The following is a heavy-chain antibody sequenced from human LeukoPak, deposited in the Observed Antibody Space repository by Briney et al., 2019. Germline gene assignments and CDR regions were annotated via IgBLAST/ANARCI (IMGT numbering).Heavy chain of an antibody. D-gene: IGHD1-7*01. Sequence: GGSLRLSCAASGFTLTTYWMHWVRQAPGKGLVWVSRLKSDGSSTSYADSVKGRFTISRDNAKNTLYLQMNSLRAEDTAVYYCAKLEGKYYYYYGMDVWGQGTTVTVSS. CDR1: GFTLTTYW. V-gene: IGHV3-74*01. CDR2: LKSDGSST. J-gene: IGHJ6*02. CDR3: AKLEGKYYYYYGMDV.